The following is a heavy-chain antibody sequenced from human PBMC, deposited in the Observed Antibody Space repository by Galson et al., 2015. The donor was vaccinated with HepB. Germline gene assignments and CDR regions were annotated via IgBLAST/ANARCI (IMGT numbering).Heavy chain of an antibody. J-gene: IGHJ3*02. CDR2: ISSSSSYI. CDR3: ARAVSSGYYPLFHAFDI. D-gene: IGHD3-22*01. V-gene: IGHV3-21*01. Sequence: SLRLSCAASGFTFSSYSMNWVRQAPGKGLEWVSSISSSSSYIYYADSVKGRFTISRDNAKNSLYLQMNSLRAEDTAVYYCARAVSSGYYPLFHAFDIWGQGTMVTVSS. CDR1: GFTFSSYS.